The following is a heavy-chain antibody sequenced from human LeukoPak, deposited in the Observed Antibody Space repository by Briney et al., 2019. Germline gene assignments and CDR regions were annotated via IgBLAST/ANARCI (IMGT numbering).Heavy chain of an antibody. CDR3: ARGRYDYVWGSYRQKAQTFDY. V-gene: IGHV1-46*01. CDR2: INPSGGST. CDR1: GYTFTSYY. Sequence: ASVKVSCKASGYTFTSYYMHWVRQAPGQGLEWMGIINPSGGSTNYAQKFQGRVTITADESTSTAYMELSSLRSEDTAVYYCARGRYDYVWGSYRQKAQTFDYWGQGTLVTVSS. J-gene: IGHJ4*02. D-gene: IGHD3-16*02.